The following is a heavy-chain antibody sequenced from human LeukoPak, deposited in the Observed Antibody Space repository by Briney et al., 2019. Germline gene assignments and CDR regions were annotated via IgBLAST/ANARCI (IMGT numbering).Heavy chain of an antibody. J-gene: IGHJ4*02. CDR3: ARVGGAAADYYFDY. D-gene: IGHD6-13*01. CDR2: VYTSGST. Sequence: SETLSLTCTVSGGSISGGYWSWIRQPPGRELEWIGYVYTSGSTNYNPSLKSRVTISVDTSKSQFALKLSSVTAADTTVYYCARVGGAAADYYFDYWGQGTLVTVSS. CDR1: GGSISGGY. V-gene: IGHV4-4*09.